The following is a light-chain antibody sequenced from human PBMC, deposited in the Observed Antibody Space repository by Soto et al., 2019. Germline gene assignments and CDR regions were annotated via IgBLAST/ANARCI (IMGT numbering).Light chain of an antibody. V-gene: IGKV3D-20*02. CDR1: QRITSNF. CDR3: QQRSNWPPT. Sequence: EIVLTQSPVTLSLSPGERATLSCRASQRITSNFLAWFQQKAGLAPRLLIYGASTRAGGVPDRFSGGGSGTDFVLTISRLEPEDFAVYYCQQRSNWPPTFGQGTKLEIK. CDR2: GAS. J-gene: IGKJ2*01.